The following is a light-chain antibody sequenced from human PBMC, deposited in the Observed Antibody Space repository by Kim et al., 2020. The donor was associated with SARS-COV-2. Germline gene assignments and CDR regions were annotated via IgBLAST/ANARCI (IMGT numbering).Light chain of an antibody. V-gene: IGLV1-51*01. Sequence: GQKATISWSGRRSNIGNNYVSWYQQLPGAAPKLLIFDNNQRPSGIPDRFSGSKSGTSATLGITGLQTGDEADYYCGTWDSSLSAAVFGGGTQLTVL. CDR3: GTWDSSLSAAV. CDR2: DNN. CDR1: RSNIGNNY. J-gene: IGLJ7*01.